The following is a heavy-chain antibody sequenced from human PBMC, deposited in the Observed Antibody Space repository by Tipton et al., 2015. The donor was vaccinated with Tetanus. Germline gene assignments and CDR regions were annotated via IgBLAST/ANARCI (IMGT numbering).Heavy chain of an antibody. D-gene: IGHD1-14*01. Sequence: TLSLTCTVSGDFVTFGSYYWGWIRQPPGKGLEWIGYIYYSGSTNYNPSLKSRVTISVDTSKNQFSLKLSSVTAADTAVYYCARGTGDYWGQGTLVTVSS. V-gene: IGHV4-61*01. J-gene: IGHJ4*02. CDR1: GDFVTFGSYY. CDR2: IYYSGST. CDR3: ARGTGDY.